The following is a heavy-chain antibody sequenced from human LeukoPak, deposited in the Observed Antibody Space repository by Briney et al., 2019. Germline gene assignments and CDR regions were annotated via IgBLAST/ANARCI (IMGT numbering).Heavy chain of an antibody. J-gene: IGHJ4*02. CDR3: ARAMAGYYFDY. CDR1: GYTFTSYY. D-gene: IGHD6-19*01. V-gene: IGHV1-46*01. CDR2: INPSGGST. Sequence: ASVKVSCKACGYTFTSYYMHWVGQATGQGLAWMGIINPSGGSTSYAQKFQGRVTMTRDTSTSTVYMELSSLRSEDTAVYYCARAMAGYYFDYWGQGTLVTVSS.